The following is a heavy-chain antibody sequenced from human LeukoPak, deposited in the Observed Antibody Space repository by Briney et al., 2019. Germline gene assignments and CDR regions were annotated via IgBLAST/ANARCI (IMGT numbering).Heavy chain of an antibody. CDR1: GGSIRDYY. J-gene: IGHJ6*03. CDR2: IYYTGSA. V-gene: IGHV4-59*08. Sequence: SETLSLTCGVSGGSIRDYYWSWIRQPPGKGLEWIAYIYYTGSANYSPSFQSRLNISVDASKNQFSLKLFSVTAADTAGYYCAMLKLHYEVYFPYFYYYYMDVWGKGTTVTVSS. D-gene: IGHD2-15*01. CDR3: AMLKLHYEVYFPYFYYYYMDV.